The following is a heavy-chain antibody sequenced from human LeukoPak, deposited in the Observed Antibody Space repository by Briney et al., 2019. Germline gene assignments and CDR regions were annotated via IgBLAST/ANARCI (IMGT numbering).Heavy chain of an antibody. CDR2: IYYSGST. CDR1: GGSISSSSYY. CDR3: ARDFTGLQDY. J-gene: IGHJ4*02. D-gene: IGHD1-1*01. V-gene: IGHV4-39*07. Sequence: PSETLSLTCTVSGGSISSSSYYWGWIRQPPGKGLEWIGSIYYSGSTYYNPSLKCRVTISVDTSKNQFSLKLSSVTAADTAVYYCARDFTGLQDYWGQGTLVTVSS.